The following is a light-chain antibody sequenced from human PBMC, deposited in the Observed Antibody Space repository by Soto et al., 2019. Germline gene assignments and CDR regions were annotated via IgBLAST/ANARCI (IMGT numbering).Light chain of an antibody. CDR2: AAS. V-gene: IGKV1-39*01. CDR1: QSISSY. Sequence: DIQMTQSPSSLSASVGDRVTITCQASQSISSYLNWYQQKPGKAPKLLIYAASSLQSGVPSRFSGSGSGTDFTLTISSLQPEDFATYYCQHSYITPHTFGQGTRLEIK. CDR3: QHSYITPHT. J-gene: IGKJ5*01.